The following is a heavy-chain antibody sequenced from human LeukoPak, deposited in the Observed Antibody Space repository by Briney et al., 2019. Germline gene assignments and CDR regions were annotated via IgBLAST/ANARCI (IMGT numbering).Heavy chain of an antibody. V-gene: IGHV4-39*07. Sequence: PSETLSLTCTVSGGSISSSSYYWGWIRQPPGKGLEWIGSIYYSGSTYYNPSLKSRVTISVDTSKNQFSLKLSSVTAADTAVYYCARRVLYYGSGSHNWFDPWGQGTLVTVSS. CDR3: ARRVLYYGSGSHNWFDP. J-gene: IGHJ5*02. D-gene: IGHD3-10*01. CDR2: IYYSGST. CDR1: GGSISSSSYY.